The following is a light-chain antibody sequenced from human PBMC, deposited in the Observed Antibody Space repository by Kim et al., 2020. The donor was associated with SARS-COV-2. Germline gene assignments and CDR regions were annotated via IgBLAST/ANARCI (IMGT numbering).Light chain of an antibody. CDR1: KLRHKY. CDR3: QAWDSSTAV. V-gene: IGLV3-1*01. Sequence: MSPGQTASSSCSGGKLRHKYSSWYQQKPGQSPVMVIYQNSTRPSGIPERLSGSNSGNTATLTISETQPMDEADYYCQAWDSSTAVFGGGTQLTVL. J-gene: IGLJ2*01. CDR2: QNS.